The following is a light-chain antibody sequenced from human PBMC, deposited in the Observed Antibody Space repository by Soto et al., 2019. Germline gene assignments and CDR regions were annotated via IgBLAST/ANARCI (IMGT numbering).Light chain of an antibody. V-gene: IGKV1-39*01. CDR1: QTISRY. J-gene: IGKJ1*01. CDR3: QQYDSYSWT. CDR2: AAS. Sequence: DIHRTLSPSCLSASVGYRVTITCRASQTISRYLNWYQQKPGRAPKLLIYAASDLESGVPSRFSGSGYGTDFNLTISSLQTEDFATYYCQQYDSYSWTFGQGTKVDIK.